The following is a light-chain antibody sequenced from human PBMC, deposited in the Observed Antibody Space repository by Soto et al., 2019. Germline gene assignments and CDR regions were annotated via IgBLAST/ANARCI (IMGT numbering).Light chain of an antibody. CDR1: SSDIGYDY. V-gene: IGLV2-14*03. CDR3: SSHASRTPVV. J-gene: IGLJ2*01. CDR2: GVS. Sequence: QSALTQPASVSGSPGQSITISCTGSSSDIGYDYVSWYQHPPGRAPKLIIYGVSSRPSGVSNRFSGSKSGNTASLTISGLQPEDEADYYFSSHASRTPVVFGGGTKLTVL.